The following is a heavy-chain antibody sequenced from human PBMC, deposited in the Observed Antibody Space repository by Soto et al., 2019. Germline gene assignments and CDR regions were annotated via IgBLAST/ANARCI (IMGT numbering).Heavy chain of an antibody. CDR3: ARVRRKDASGYYGMDV. Sequence: GSSLRLSCAASGFRFCTSTMSWVRQDPGKGLEWVSYISSGRTTIYYADSVKGRFTIARDNGKNSLYLQMNSLRDEDTAVYYCARVRRKDASGYYGMDVWGQGTTVTVSS. CDR2: ISSGRTTI. V-gene: IGHV3-48*02. CDR1: GFRFCTST. J-gene: IGHJ6*02. D-gene: IGHD3-16*01.